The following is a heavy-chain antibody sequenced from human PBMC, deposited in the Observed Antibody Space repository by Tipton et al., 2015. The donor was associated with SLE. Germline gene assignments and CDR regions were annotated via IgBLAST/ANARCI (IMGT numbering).Heavy chain of an antibody. Sequence: TLSLTCAVYGGSFSGYYWSWIRQSPGKGLEWIGEINHSGITTYNTSLKSRVPISVDTSKNQFSLKVMSVTAADTAVYYCAREARRTWRAFDVWGQGTLVTVSS. CDR3: AREARRTWRAFDV. CDR1: GGSFSGYY. CDR2: INHSGIT. J-gene: IGHJ3*01. V-gene: IGHV4-34*01.